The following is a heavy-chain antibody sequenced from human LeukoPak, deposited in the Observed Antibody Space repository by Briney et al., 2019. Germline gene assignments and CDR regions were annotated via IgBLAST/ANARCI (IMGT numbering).Heavy chain of an antibody. D-gene: IGHD6-19*01. Sequence: PSETLSLTCTVSGGSLSSSSYYWGWIRQPPGTGLEWIGSIYYSGSTYYNPSLKSRVTISVDTSKNQFSLKLNSVTAADTAVYYCTRDGAPYSSGWYYWGQGTLVTVSS. CDR3: TRDGAPYSSGWYY. V-gene: IGHV4-39*02. CDR2: IYYSGST. CDR1: GGSLSSSSYY. J-gene: IGHJ4*02.